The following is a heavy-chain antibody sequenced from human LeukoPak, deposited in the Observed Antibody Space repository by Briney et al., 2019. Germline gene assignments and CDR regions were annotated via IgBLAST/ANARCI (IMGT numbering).Heavy chain of an antibody. CDR2: TSYDGSNK. J-gene: IGHJ4*02. CDR1: GFTFRSYA. Sequence: GGSLRLSCAASGFTFRSYAMHWVRQAPGKGLEWVAVTSYDGSNKYYADSVKGRFTISRDNSKNTLYLQMNSLRTEDTAVYYCAKSYYDSSGYRGDFDYWGQGTLVTVSS. CDR3: AKSYYDSSGYRGDFDY. V-gene: IGHV3-30*04. D-gene: IGHD3-22*01.